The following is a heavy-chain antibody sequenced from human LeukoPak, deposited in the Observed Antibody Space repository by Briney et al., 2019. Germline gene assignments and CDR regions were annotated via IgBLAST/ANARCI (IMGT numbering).Heavy chain of an antibody. J-gene: IGHJ4*02. CDR3: ARGKYNRGYSYGNFDY. V-gene: IGHV4-34*01. Sequence: SETLSLTCAVYGGSFSGYYWSWIRQPPGKGLGWIGEINHSGSTNYNPSLKSRVTISVDTSKNQFSLKLSSVTAADTAVYYCARGKYNRGYSYGNFDYWGQGTLVTVS. D-gene: IGHD5-18*01. CDR1: GGSFSGYY. CDR2: INHSGST.